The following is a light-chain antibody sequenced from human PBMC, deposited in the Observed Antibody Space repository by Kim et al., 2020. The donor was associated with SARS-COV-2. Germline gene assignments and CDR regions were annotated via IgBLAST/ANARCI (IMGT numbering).Light chain of an antibody. CDR3: QQYNGYHT. Sequence: DIQMTQSPSTLSASVGDRVTITGRASQSISWWLAWYQQKPGKAPKLLIYKASTLESGVPSRFSGSASGTEFTLTISSLQPDDFATYYCQQYNGYHTFGQGTKLEI. J-gene: IGKJ2*01. V-gene: IGKV1-5*03. CDR2: KAS. CDR1: QSISWW.